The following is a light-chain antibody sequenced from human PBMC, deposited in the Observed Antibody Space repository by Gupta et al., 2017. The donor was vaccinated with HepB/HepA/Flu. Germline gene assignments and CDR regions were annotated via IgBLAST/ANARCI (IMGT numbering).Light chain of an antibody. CDR2: GAS. CDR3: QQYGSSPPIT. V-gene: IGKV3-20*01. J-gene: IGKJ4*01. CDR1: QSVSSNY. Sequence: PGTLSLSPGERATLSCRASQSVSSNYLAWYQQKPGQAPRLLIYGASSRATGIPDRFSVSGSGTDFTLTISRLEPEDFAVYYCQQYGSSPPITFGGGTKVEIK.